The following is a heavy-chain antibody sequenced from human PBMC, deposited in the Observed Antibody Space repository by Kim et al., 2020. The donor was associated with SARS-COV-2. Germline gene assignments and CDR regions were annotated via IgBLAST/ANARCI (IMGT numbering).Heavy chain of an antibody. J-gene: IGHJ6*02. V-gene: IGHV3-30*04. CDR3: ARDPVVVPAAMLEYYYYGMDV. D-gene: IGHD2-2*01. CDR2: ISYDGSNK. CDR1: GFTFSSYA. Sequence: GGSLRLSCAASGFTFSSYAMHWVRQAPGKGLEWVAVISYDGSNKYYADSVKGRFTISRDNSKNTLYLQMNSLRAEDTAVYYCARDPVVVPAAMLEYYYYGMDVWGQGTTVTVSS.